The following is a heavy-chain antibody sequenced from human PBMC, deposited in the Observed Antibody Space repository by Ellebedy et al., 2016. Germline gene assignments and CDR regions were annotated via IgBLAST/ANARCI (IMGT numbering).Heavy chain of an antibody. CDR1: GYKLTDYH. CDR3: ALATLDVNLGAFDF. CDR2: INGKSGGT. V-gene: IGHV1-2*06. D-gene: IGHD3/OR15-3a*01. Sequence: ASVKVSCKASGYKLTDYHMHWVRQAPGQGLQWMGRINGKSGGTAYGQIFQGRVTMTRDTSINTGYMELSSLRGDDTAVYYCALATLDVNLGAFDFWGEGTVVTVSS. J-gene: IGHJ3*01.